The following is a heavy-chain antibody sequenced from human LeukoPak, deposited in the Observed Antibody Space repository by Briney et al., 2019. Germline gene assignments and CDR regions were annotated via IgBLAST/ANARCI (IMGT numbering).Heavy chain of an antibody. CDR3: ARGNYYDSSGYYYVHDY. Sequence: ESLKISCKGSGYSFTSYWIGWVRQMPGKGLEWMGIIYPGDSDTRYSPSFQGQVTISADKSISTAYLQWSSLKASDTAMYYCARGNYYDSSGYYYVHDYWGQGTLVTVSS. CDR2: IYPGDSDT. J-gene: IGHJ4*02. V-gene: IGHV5-51*01. D-gene: IGHD3-22*01. CDR1: GYSFTSYW.